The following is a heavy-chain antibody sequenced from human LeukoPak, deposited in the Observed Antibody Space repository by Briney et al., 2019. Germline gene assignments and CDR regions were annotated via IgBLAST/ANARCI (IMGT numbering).Heavy chain of an antibody. V-gene: IGHV3-15*01. CDR1: GFTFSNAW. Sequence: GGSLRPSCAASGFTFSNAWMSWVRQAPGKGLEWVGRIKSKTDGGTTDYAAPVKGRFTISRDDSKNTLYLQMNSLKSEDTAVYYCTTEVDTAMVAGFDYWGQGTLVTVSS. J-gene: IGHJ4*02. CDR3: TTEVDTAMVAGFDY. CDR2: IKSKTDGGTT. D-gene: IGHD5-18*01.